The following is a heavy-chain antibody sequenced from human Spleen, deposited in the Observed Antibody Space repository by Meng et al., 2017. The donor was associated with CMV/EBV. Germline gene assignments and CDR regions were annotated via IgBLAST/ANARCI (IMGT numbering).Heavy chain of an antibody. V-gene: IGHV3-48*03. J-gene: IGHJ4*02. CDR3: TRDLENGYASSIKQY. CDR1: GFTFSSYE. Sequence: GESLKISCAASGFTFSSYEMNWVRQAPGKGLEWVSYISTSGGTKYYADSVKGRFTVSRDNAKNSLYLQMNNLRAEDTAVYYCTRDLENGYASSIKQYWGQGTLVTVSS. CDR2: ISTSGGTK. D-gene: IGHD3-16*01.